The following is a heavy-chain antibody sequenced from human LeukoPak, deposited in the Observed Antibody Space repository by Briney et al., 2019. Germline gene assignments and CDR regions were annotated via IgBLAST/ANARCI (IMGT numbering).Heavy chain of an antibody. V-gene: IGHV3-53*01. Sequence: GGSLRLSCAASGFTVSSNSMSWVRQAPGKGLEWASVIYSDGRTYYADSVKGRFTISRDNSKNTLYLQMNSLRAEDTAVYYCARDFLRSSGSDWGQGPLVTVSP. J-gene: IGHJ4*02. CDR3: ARDFLRSSGSD. CDR2: IYSDGRT. CDR1: GFTVSSNS. D-gene: IGHD3-22*01.